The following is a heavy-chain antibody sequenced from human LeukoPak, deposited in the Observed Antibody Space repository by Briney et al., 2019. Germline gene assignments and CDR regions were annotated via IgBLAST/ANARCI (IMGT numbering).Heavy chain of an antibody. J-gene: IGHJ6*02. V-gene: IGHV6-1*01. CDR1: GDRVSSISVA. CDR2: TYYRSKLYF. CDR3: SLARSEYHYGMDV. Sequence: SQTLSLTCAMSGDRVSSISVAWNWIRQSPSRGLEWLGRTYYRSKLYFEYAVSVKSRINISPDTSKHQFSLQLTSVTPEDTAVYYCSLARSEYHYGMDVWGQGTTVTVSS.